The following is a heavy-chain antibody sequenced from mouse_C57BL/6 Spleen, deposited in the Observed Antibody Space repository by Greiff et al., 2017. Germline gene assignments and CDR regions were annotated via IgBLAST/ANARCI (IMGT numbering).Heavy chain of an antibody. CDR3: ARPRYDYDSFAY. V-gene: IGHV1-72*01. CDR2: IAPNSGGT. D-gene: IGHD2-4*01. Sequence: QVQLQQPGAELVKPGASVKLSCKASGYTFTSYWMHWVKQRPGRGLEWIGRIAPNSGGTKYNEKFKSKATLTVDKPSSTAYMQLSSLTSEDSAVYYGARPRYDYDSFAYWAKGLWSLSLQ. CDR1: GYTFTSYW. J-gene: IGHJ3*01.